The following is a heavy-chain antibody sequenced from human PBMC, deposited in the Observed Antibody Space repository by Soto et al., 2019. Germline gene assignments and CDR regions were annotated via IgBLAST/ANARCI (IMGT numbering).Heavy chain of an antibody. V-gene: IGHV3-23*01. Sequence: EVQLSESGGGLVQPWGSLRLSCAASGFAVSGYAMSWARQAPGKGLEWVSSVSESGLGTYYADSVKGRFTISRDASTNTLYLQMNGLTVEDTAVCFCARDKYDRDIDHWFSEFWGPGTLVSVSS. D-gene: IGHD3-3*01. CDR1: GFAVSGYA. CDR3: ARDKYDRDIDHWFSEF. J-gene: IGHJ4*02. CDR2: VSESGLGT.